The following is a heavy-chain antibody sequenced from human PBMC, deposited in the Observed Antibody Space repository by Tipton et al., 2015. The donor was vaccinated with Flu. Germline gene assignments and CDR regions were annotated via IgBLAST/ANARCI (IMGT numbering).Heavy chain of an antibody. CDR1: GYTFTSYD. D-gene: IGHD4-17*01. J-gene: IGHJ6*02. Sequence: QLVQSGAEVKKPGASVKVSCKASGYTFTSYDINWVRQATGQGLEWMGWMNPNSGNTGYAQKFQGRVTMTRNTSISTAYMELSSLRSEDTAVYYCARAHDYGDYELYSYYYGMDVWGQGTTVTVSS. CDR3: ARAHDYGDYELYSYYYGMDV. V-gene: IGHV1-8*01. CDR2: MNPNSGNT.